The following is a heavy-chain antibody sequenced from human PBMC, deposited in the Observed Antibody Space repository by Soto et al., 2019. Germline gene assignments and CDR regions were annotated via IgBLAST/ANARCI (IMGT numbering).Heavy chain of an antibody. CDR2: IWYDGSNK. V-gene: IGHV3-33*01. D-gene: IGHD6-6*01. CDR1: GFTFSSYG. CDR3: ARGIAARPPYYYYGMDV. Sequence: GGSLRLSCAASGFTFSSYGMHWVRQAPGKGLEWVAVIWYDGSNKYYADSVKGRFTISRDNSKNTLYLQMDSLRAEDTAVYYCARGIAARPPYYYYGMDVWGQGTTVTVSS. J-gene: IGHJ6*02.